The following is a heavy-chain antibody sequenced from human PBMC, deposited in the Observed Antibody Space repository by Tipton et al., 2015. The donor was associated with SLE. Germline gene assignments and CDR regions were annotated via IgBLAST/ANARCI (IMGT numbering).Heavy chain of an antibody. Sequence: TLSLTCTVSGGSISSSSYYWGWIRQPPGKGLEWIGSIYYSGSTYYNPSLKSRVTISVDTSKNQFSLKLSSVTAADTAVYYCARGDSSSWYADAFDICGQGTMVTVSS. CDR1: GGSISSSSYY. J-gene: IGHJ3*02. D-gene: IGHD6-13*01. V-gene: IGHV4-39*07. CDR2: IYYSGST. CDR3: ARGDSSSWYADAFDI.